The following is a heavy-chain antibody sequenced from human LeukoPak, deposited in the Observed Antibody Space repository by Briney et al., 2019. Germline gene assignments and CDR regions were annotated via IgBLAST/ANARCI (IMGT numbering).Heavy chain of an antibody. V-gene: IGHV3-48*04. CDR2: ISSSSSTI. J-gene: IGHJ4*02. D-gene: IGHD3-16*02. Sequence: GGSLRLSCAASGFTFSSYSMNWVRQAPGKGLEWVSYISSSSSTIYYADSVKGRFTISRDNAKNSLYLQMNSLRAEDTAVYYCAREIDYDYVWGSYRPNDYWGQGTLVTVSS. CDR1: GFTFSSYS. CDR3: AREIDYDYVWGSYRPNDY.